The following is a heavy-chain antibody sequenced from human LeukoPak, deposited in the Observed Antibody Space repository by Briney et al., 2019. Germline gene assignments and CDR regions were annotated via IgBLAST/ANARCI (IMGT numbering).Heavy chain of an antibody. V-gene: IGHV1-69*05. CDR2: IIPIFGTS. CDR1: GGTFSNSA. Sequence: SVKVSCKASGGTFSNSAISWVRRAPGQGLQWMGRIIPIFGTSNYAQKFQGRVTITTDESTSTAYMELSSLRSEDTAVYYCASGYCSGGSCLTHFHFWGQGTLVTVSS. J-gene: IGHJ4*02. D-gene: IGHD2-15*01. CDR3: ASGYCSGGSCLTHFHF.